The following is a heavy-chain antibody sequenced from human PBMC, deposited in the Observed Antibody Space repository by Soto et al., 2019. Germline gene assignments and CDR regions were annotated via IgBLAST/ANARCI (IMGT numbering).Heavy chain of an antibody. V-gene: IGHV3-9*01. D-gene: IGHD3-10*01. Sequence: EAQPVESGGGLVQPGRSLRLSCVASGFTFDDYAIHWVRQAPGKGLEWVSGISWNGAATGYADSVKGRFTISRDNAKNFLYLQMSSLRAEDTAIYYCANLPLYGSGFDCWGQGTLFTVSS. CDR1: GFTFDDYA. J-gene: IGHJ4*02. CDR2: ISWNGAAT. CDR3: ANLPLYGSGFDC.